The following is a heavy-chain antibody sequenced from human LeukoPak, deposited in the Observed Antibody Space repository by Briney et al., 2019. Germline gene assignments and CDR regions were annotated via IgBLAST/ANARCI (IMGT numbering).Heavy chain of an antibody. CDR3: ARGRQDVTMIVVVMTAVPYYLDV. CDR2: MNPSGST. CDR1: AGSLSGYY. D-gene: IGHD3-22*01. J-gene: IGHJ6*03. Sequence: SETLSLTCAVYAGSLSGYYWTWIRQTPGEGRERIREMNPSGSTNYNPSLKSRVTISVDTSKNQFSLKLSSVTAADTAVYYCARGRQDVTMIVVVMTAVPYYLDVWGKGTTVTVS. V-gene: IGHV4-34*01.